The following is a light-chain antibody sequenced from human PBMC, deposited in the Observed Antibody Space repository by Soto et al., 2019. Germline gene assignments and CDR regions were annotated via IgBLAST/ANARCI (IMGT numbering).Light chain of an antibody. CDR2: EVT. CDR3: SAYTSGSTYVV. V-gene: IGLV2-14*01. J-gene: IGLJ2*01. CDR1: SSDVGGYNY. Sequence: QSALTQPASVSGSPGQSITFSCTGTSSDVGGYNYVSWYQKLSGKAPKLLIYEVTNRPSGISDRFSGSKSGNTASLTISGLQAEDEADYYCSAYTSGSTYVVFGGGTKVTVL.